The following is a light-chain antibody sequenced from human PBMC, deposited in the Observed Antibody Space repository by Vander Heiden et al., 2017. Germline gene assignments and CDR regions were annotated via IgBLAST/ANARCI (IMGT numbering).Light chain of an antibody. Sequence: QSALTQPASVSGSPGQSITISCTGTTRDVGGFNYVSWYQHQPGRAPRLLISDVYNRPSGVSHRCSGLKSGNTASLTISGLQAEDEADYYCASYTSSSTQVFGGGTKLTVL. CDR1: TRDVGGFNY. J-gene: IGLJ2*01. V-gene: IGLV2-14*03. CDR2: DVY. CDR3: ASYTSSSTQV.